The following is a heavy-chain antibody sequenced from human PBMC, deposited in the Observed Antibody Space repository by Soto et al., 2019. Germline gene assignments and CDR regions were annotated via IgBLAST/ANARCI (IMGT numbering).Heavy chain of an antibody. V-gene: IGHV3-30*03. CDR3: ARDSGWPILNFDN. Sequence: XGSLRLSCSASDFDFSSYGIHWVRQAPGKGLEWVAASSYDGRETFYADSAKGRFTVSKEMSKNTAFLQMNALRHEDTAVYFCARDSGWPILNFDNWGQGTPVTVSS. D-gene: IGHD3-10*01. CDR2: SSYDGRET. J-gene: IGHJ4*02. CDR1: DFDFSSYG.